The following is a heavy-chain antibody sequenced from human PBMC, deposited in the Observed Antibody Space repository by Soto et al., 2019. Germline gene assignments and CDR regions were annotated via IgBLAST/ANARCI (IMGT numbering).Heavy chain of an antibody. CDR3: ARDGRCGGYSGYCYYGMDV. V-gene: IGHV3-21*01. CDR2: ISSSSSYI. J-gene: IGHJ6*02. Sequence: EVQLVESGGGLVKPGGSLRLSCAASGFTFSSYSMNWVRQAPGKGLEWVSSISSSSSYIYYADSVKGRFTISTDNAKNSLYLQMNSLRAEDTAVYYCARDGRCGGYSGYCYYGMDVWGQGTTVTVSS. D-gene: IGHD5-12*01. CDR1: GFTFSSYS.